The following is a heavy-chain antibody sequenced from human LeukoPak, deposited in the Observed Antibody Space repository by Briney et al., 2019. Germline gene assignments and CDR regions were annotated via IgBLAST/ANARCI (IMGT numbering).Heavy chain of an antibody. CDR3: ARDHRQRGSSFDY. CDR2: IWYDGSNK. V-gene: IGHV3-33*01. CDR1: GFTFSSYG. Sequence: AGGSLRLSCAASGFTFSSYGMHWVRQAPGKGLEWVAVIWYDGSNKYYADSVKGRFTISRDNSKNTLYLQMNSLRAEDTAVYYCARDHRQRGSSFDYWGQGTLVTVS. D-gene: IGHD5-12*01. J-gene: IGHJ4*02.